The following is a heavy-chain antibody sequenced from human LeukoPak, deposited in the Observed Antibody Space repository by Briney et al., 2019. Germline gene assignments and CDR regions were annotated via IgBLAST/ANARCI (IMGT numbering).Heavy chain of an antibody. Sequence: GGSLRLSCAASGFTFSSYAMHWVRQAPGKGLEWVGLIKSKIDGGTTDYAAPVKGRFTISRDDSKNTLYLQMNSLKTEDTAVYYCSTDDSSGYRPFDSWGQGTLVTVSS. CDR3: STDDSSGYRPFDS. CDR2: IKSKIDGGTT. CDR1: GFTFSSYA. D-gene: IGHD3-22*01. J-gene: IGHJ4*02. V-gene: IGHV3-15*01.